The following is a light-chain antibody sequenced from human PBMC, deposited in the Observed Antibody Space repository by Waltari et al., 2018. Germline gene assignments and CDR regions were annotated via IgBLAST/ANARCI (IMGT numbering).Light chain of an antibody. CDR3: SSYTSSHTYV. CDR1: SSDVGAYTY. Sequence: QSALTQPASVSGSPGPSITISCTGTSSDVGAYTYVSWYQQYPGTAPKVMIFHVSNRPSGVSDRFSGSKSANTASLTISGLQAEDEADYYCSSYTSSHTYVFGTGTKVTVL. CDR2: HVS. V-gene: IGLV2-14*03. J-gene: IGLJ1*01.